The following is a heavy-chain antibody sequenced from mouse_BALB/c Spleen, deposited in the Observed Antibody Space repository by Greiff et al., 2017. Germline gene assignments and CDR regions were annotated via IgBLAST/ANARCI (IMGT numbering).Heavy chain of an antibody. Sequence: VKLVESGAELVRPGVSVKISCKGSGYTFTDYAMHWVKQSHAKSLEWIGVISTYYGDASYNQKFKGKATMTVDKSSSTAYMELARLTSEDSAIYYCASGSQETWFAYWGQGTLVTVSA. CDR2: ISTYYGDA. D-gene: IGHD4-1*01. J-gene: IGHJ3*01. CDR3: ASGSQETWFAY. CDR1: GYTFTDYA. V-gene: IGHV1S137*01.